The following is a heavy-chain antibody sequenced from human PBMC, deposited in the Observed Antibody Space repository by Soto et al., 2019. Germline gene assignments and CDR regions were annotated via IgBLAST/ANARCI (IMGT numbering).Heavy chain of an antibody. J-gene: IGHJ5*02. CDR3: ARMESFGSLNWFDP. D-gene: IGHD5-18*01. CDR2: MNPGSGDT. Sequence: ASVNGSWKSSGYTFTNNYVSWVRQATGQGLEWMGWMNPGSGDTGYAQKFQGRVTMTRDISIATAYMELNSLTSEDTAIYYCARMESFGSLNWFDPWGQGTLVTVSS. CDR1: GYTFTNNY. V-gene: IGHV1-8*02.